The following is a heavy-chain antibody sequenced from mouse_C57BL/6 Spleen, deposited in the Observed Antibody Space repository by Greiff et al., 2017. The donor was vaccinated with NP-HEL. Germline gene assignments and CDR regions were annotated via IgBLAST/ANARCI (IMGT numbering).Heavy chain of an antibody. CDR3: ARSHYDYDEGYAMDY. CDR2: INPYNGGT. J-gene: IGHJ4*01. CDR1: GYTFTDYY. Sequence: EVKLMESGPVLVKPGASVKMSCKASGYTFTDYYMNWVKQSHGKSLEWIGVINPYNGGTSYNQKFKGKATLTVDKSSSTAYMELNSLTSEDSAVYYCARSHYDYDEGYAMDYWGQGTSVTVSS. V-gene: IGHV1-19*01. D-gene: IGHD2-4*01.